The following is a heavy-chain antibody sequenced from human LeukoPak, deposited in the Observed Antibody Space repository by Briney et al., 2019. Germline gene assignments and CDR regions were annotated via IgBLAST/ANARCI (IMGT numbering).Heavy chain of an antibody. CDR1: GGSISSYY. CDR2: IYTSGST. CDR3: ARAPPHYDSSGYYSSDAFDI. V-gene: IGHV4-4*07. D-gene: IGHD3-22*01. J-gene: IGHJ3*02. Sequence: SETPSLTCTVSGGSISSYYWSWIRQPAGKGLEWIGRIYTSGSTNYNPSLKSRVTMSVDTSKNQFSLKLSSVTAADTAVYYCARAPPHYDSSGYYSSDAFDIWGQGTMVTVSS.